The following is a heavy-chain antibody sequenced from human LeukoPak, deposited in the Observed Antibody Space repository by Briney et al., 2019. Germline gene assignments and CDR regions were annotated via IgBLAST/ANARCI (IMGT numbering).Heavy chain of an antibody. Sequence: PGESLRLSCAASGFSLSTYGIHWVRQTPGGGPEWLTYIRFDGTSKYYATSVKGRLSISRDNSANTAYLHMSSLRPEDTALYYCARTPYSGSSLQYYHLDAWGKETTVTVSS. CDR2: IRFDGTSK. CDR3: ARTPYSGSSLQYYHLDA. CDR1: GFSLSTYG. J-gene: IGHJ6*04. D-gene: IGHD1-26*01. V-gene: IGHV3-30*02.